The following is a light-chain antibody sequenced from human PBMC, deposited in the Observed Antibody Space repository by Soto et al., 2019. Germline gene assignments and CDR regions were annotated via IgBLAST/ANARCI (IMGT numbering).Light chain of an antibody. CDR3: QQYNNWPWT. V-gene: IGKV3-15*01. Sequence: EIEMTQSPATLSVSTGERATLSCRASQSVSSRLAWYQRKPGQPLRLLIYDASTRATGIAAMFSGSGSGAEFTLTISSLQSEDFAIDYCQQYNNWPWTLGQGTKVEIK. J-gene: IGKJ1*01. CDR2: DAS. CDR1: QSVSSR.